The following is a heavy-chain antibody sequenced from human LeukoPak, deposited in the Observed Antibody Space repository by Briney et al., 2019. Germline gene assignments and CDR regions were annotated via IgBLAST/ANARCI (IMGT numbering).Heavy chain of an antibody. D-gene: IGHD6-19*01. CDR1: GYNFISNG. CDR2: VSHKTGKS. CDR3: ATIAVFGTSLLYFFDN. Sequence: GASAKVSCKASGYNFISNGIVWVRQAPGQGLEWVGWVSHKTGKSNFAQKIQDRVTMTTDTSTTTAYMELRSLRSDDTAVYFCATIAVFGTSLLYFFDNWGQGTLVIVSS. V-gene: IGHV1-18*01. J-gene: IGHJ4*02.